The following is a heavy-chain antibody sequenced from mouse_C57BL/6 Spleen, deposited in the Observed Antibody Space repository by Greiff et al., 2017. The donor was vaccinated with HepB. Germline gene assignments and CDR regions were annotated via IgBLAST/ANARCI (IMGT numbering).Heavy chain of an antibody. CDR1: GYTFTSYW. Sequence: QVQLQQPGAELVRPGTSVKLSCKASGYTFTSYWMHWVKQRPGQGLEWIGVIDPSDSYTNYNQKFKGKATLTVDTSSSTAYMQLSSLTSEDSAVYYCAREGSGDSSGPFAYWGQGTLVTVSA. J-gene: IGHJ3*01. V-gene: IGHV1-59*01. D-gene: IGHD3-2*02. CDR3: AREGSGDSSGPFAY. CDR2: IDPSDSYT.